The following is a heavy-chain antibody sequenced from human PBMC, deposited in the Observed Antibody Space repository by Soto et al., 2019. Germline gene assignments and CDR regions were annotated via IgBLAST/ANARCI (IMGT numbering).Heavy chain of an antibody. J-gene: IGHJ4*02. CDR1: GFTFSSYG. D-gene: IGHD4-17*01. CDR2: ISYDGINK. V-gene: IGHV3-30*18. CDR3: AKDRWVRQLRSYFDY. Sequence: QVQLVESGGGVVQPGRSLRLSCAASGFTFSSYGMHWVRQAPGKGLEWVAFISYDGINKYYADSVKGRFTISRDNSKNTLYLQMSSLRAEETAVNYCAKDRWVRQLRSYFDYWGQGTLVTVSS.